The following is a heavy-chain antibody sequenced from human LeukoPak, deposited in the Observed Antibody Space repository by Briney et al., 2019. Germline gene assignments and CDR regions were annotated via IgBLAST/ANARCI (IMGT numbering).Heavy chain of an antibody. CDR1: GGSISSGGYY. J-gene: IGHJ4*02. CDR2: IYYSGST. V-gene: IGHV4-31*03. CDR3: AREIYGSGSSTLDY. Sequence: PSETLSLTCTVSGGSISSGGYYWSWIRQHPGKGLEWIGYIYYSGSTYYNPSLKSRVTISVDTSKNQFSLKLSSVTAADTAVYYCAREIYGSGSSTLDYWGQGTLVTVSS. D-gene: IGHD3-10*01.